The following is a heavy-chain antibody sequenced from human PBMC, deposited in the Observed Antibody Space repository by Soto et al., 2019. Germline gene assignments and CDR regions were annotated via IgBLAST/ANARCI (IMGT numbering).Heavy chain of an antibody. Sequence: GASVKVSCKASGYTFTSYGISWARQAPGQGLEWMGWISAYNGNTNYAHKLQGRVTMTTDTSTSTAYMELRSLRSDDTAVYYCARDSYYGDYPFSYYYGMDVWGQGTTVTVSS. J-gene: IGHJ6*02. CDR3: ARDSYYGDYPFSYYYGMDV. CDR2: ISAYNGNT. CDR1: GYTFTSYG. V-gene: IGHV1-18*01. D-gene: IGHD4-17*01.